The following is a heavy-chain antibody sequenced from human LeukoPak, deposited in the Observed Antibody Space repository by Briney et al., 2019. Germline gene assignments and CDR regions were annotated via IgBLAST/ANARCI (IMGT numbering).Heavy chain of an antibody. CDR2: ISSSSSYI. J-gene: IGHJ4*02. D-gene: IGHD1-26*01. CDR3: ARDPYSGKPIGY. V-gene: IGHV3-21*01. CDR1: GFTFSSYS. Sequence: GGSLRLSCAASGFTFSSYSMNWVRQAPGKGLEWVSSISSSSSYIYYADSVKGRFTISRDNAKNSLYLQMNSLRAEDTAVYYCARDPYSGKPIGYWGQGTLVTVSS.